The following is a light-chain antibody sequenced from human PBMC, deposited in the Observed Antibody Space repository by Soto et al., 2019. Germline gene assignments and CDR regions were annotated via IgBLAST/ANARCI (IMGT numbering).Light chain of an antibody. CDR1: QGISNK. Sequence: MQXTPXPSSLSASVVAMVTITCRASQGISNKVAWYQHKPGKAPKLLIYAASTLQSGVPSRFSGSGSGTDFALTISSLQPEDFATYYCQQSYSTTITFGQGTRLEI. J-gene: IGKJ5*01. CDR2: AAS. V-gene: IGKV1-27*01. CDR3: QQSYSTTIT.